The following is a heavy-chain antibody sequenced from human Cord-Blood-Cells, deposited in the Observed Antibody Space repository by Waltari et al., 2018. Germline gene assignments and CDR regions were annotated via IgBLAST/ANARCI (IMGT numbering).Heavy chain of an antibody. CDR3: ARVPWEVDGYCTGGVCYTFDY. J-gene: IGHJ4*02. CDR1: GGSISSGGYY. V-gene: IGHV4-31*03. Sequence: QVQLQESGPGLVKPSQTLSLTCTVSGGSISSGGYYWSWIRQHPGQGLEWIGYIYYSGSTYYNPSLKSRVTISVDTSKNQFSLKLSSVTAADTAVYYCARVPWEVDGYCTGGVCYTFDYWGQGTLVTVSS. CDR2: IYYSGST. D-gene: IGHD2-8*02.